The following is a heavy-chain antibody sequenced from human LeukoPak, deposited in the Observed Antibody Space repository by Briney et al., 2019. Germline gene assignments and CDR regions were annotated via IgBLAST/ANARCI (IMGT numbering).Heavy chain of an antibody. CDR1: GFTLSNYN. J-gene: IGHJ6*04. CDR3: AELGITMIGGV. V-gene: IGHV3-48*04. CDR2: ISSSGSTI. Sequence: GGSLRLSCAASGFTLSNYNMNWVRQAPGKGLEWVSYISSSGSTIYYADSVKGRFTISRDNAKNSLYLQMNSLRAEDTAVYYCAELGITMIGGVWGKGTTVTISS. D-gene: IGHD3-10*02.